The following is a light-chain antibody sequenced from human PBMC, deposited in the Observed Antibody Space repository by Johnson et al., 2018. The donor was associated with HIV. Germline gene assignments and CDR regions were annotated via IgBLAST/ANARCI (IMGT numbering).Light chain of an antibody. V-gene: IGLV1-51*02. CDR3: GTWDSSLSAV. CDR2: ENN. Sequence: QSVLTQSPSVSAAPGQKVTISCSGSSSNIGNNYVSWYQQLPGTAPKLLIYENNKRPSGIPDRFSGSKSGTSATLGITGLQTGDEADYYCGTWDSSLSAVFVTGPKVTVL. CDR1: SSNIGNNY. J-gene: IGLJ1*01.